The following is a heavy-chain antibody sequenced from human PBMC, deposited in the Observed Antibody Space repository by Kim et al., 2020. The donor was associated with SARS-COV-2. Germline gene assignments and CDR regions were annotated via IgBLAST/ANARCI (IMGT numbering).Heavy chain of an antibody. J-gene: IGHJ3*01. Sequence: SETLSLTCAVYGGSFSGYNWSWVCKRPGKGLERMGEINHSESTNYNSTLTSRSTISVETSKNKFSLKLSSVTATAADMDDYARAGRSIAVVVLLVLCFD. D-gene: IGHD3-16*01. CDR2: INHSEST. CDR1: GGSFSGYN. V-gene: IGHV4-34*01. CDR3: ARAGRSIAVVVLLVLCFD.